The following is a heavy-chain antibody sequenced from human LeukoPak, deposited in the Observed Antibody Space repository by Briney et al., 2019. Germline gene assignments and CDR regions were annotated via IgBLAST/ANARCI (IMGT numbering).Heavy chain of an antibody. CDR3: ARGGGGAADY. CDR2: IYKDDRVSRFYNGDTK. Sequence: GGSLILSCAASGFSVSGNFMSWVRQAPGRGLEWVPGIYKDDRVSRFYNGDTKYYADSVRGRFTISRDNSTNTLFLQMNSLRAEDTAVYYCARGGGGAADYWGQGTLVTVSS. V-gene: IGHV3-53*01. CDR1: GFSVSGNF. J-gene: IGHJ4*02. D-gene: IGHD3-16*01.